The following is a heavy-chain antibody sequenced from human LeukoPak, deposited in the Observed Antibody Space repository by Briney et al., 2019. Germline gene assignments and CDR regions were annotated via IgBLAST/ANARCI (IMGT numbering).Heavy chain of an antibody. D-gene: IGHD6-6*01. CDR1: GYTFTGYY. J-gene: IGHJ4*02. CDR3: ARYAGEQLAQIDY. CDR2: INPNSGGT. Sequence: ASVKVSCKASGYTFTGYYMHWVRQAPGRGLEWMGWINPNSGGTNYAQKFQGKVTMTRDTSISTAYMELSRLRSDDTAVYYCARYAGEQLAQIDYWGQGTLVTVSS. V-gene: IGHV1-2*02.